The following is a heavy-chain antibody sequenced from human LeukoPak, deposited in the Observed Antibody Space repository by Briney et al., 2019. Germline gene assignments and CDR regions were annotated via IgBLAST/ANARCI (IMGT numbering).Heavy chain of an antibody. CDR3: AKGGYDILTGYYDY. V-gene: IGHV3-23*01. CDR2: ISGSGGST. Sequence: GGSLRLCCAASGFTFSSYAMSWDRQAPGKGLEWVSAISGSGGSTYYADSVKGRFTISRDNSKNTLYLQMNSLRAEDTAVYYCAKGGYDILTGYYDYWGQGTLVTVSS. J-gene: IGHJ4*02. D-gene: IGHD3-9*01. CDR1: GFTFSSYA.